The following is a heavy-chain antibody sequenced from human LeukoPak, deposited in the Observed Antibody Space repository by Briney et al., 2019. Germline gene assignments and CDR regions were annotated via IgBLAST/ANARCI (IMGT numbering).Heavy chain of an antibody. CDR2: IRYDGSNK. J-gene: IGHJ4*02. D-gene: IGHD3-10*01. CDR3: ASNWLGSGSTDY. CDR1: GFTFSSYG. Sequence: GGSLRLSCAASGFTFSSYGMLWVRQAPGKGLEWVAFIRYDGSNKYYADSVKGRFTISRDNSKNTLYLQMNSLRAEDTAVYYCASNWLGSGSTDYWGQGTLVTVSS. V-gene: IGHV3-30*02.